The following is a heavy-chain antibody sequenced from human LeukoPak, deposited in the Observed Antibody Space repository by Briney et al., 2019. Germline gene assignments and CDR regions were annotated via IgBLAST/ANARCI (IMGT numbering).Heavy chain of an antibody. CDR1: GFTFSSYS. J-gene: IGHJ4*02. D-gene: IGHD5-18*01. CDR2: ISSSSSTI. V-gene: IGHV3-48*01. Sequence: PGGSLRLSCAASGFTFSSYSMNWVRQAPGKGLEWVSYISSSSSTIYYADSVKGRFTISRDNAKNSLYLQMNSLRAEDTAVYYCAKDTAMVANYFDYWGQGTLVTASS. CDR3: AKDTAMVANYFDY.